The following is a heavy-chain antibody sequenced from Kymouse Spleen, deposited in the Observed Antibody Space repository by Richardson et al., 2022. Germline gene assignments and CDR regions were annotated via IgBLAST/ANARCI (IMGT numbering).Heavy chain of an antibody. D-gene: IGHD3-10*01. CDR2: IYYSGST. J-gene: IGHJ4*02. Sequence: QLQLQESGPGLVKPSETLSLTCTVSGGSISSSSYYWGWIRQPPGKGLEWIGSIYYSGSTYYNPSLKSRVTISVDTSKNQFSLKLSSVTAADTAVYYCARRGYYGSGSYYPSYYFDYWGQGTLVTVSS. CDR3: ARRGYYGSGSYYPSYYFDY. V-gene: IGHV4-39*01. CDR1: GGSISSSSYY.